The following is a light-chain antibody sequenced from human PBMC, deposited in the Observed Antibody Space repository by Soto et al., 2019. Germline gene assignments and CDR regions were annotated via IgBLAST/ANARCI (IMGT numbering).Light chain of an antibody. CDR3: QQLNNYPIT. V-gene: IGKV1-9*01. Sequence: DIQMTQSPSSLSASVGDRVTITCRASQGISSYLGWYQQKPGKAPKLLIYAASTLQGGVPSRFSGSGSGTDFTLTISSLQPEDFATYYCQQLNNYPITFGQGTRLEIK. CDR1: QGISSY. CDR2: AAS. J-gene: IGKJ5*01.